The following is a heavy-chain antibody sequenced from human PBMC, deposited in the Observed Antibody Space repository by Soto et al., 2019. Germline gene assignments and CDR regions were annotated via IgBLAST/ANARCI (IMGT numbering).Heavy chain of an antibody. J-gene: IGHJ6*03. CDR3: ARVDTSCYIACHYYYYMDV. CDR1: GYTFTSYD. CDR2: MNPNSGNT. V-gene: IGHV1-8*01. Sequence: ASVKVSCKASGYTFTSYDINCGRQATGQGLEWMGWMNPNSGNTGYAQKFQGRVTMTRNTSISTAYMELSSLRSEDTAVYYCARVDTSCYIACHYYYYMDVWGKGTTVTVSS. D-gene: IGHD2-2*02.